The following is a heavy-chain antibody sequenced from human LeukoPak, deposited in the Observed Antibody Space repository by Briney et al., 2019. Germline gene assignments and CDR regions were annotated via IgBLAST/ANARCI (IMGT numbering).Heavy chain of an antibody. Sequence: GGPLRLSCAASGFTFSSYGMHWVRQAPGKGLEWVAFIRYDGSNKYYADSVKGRFTISRDNSKNTLYLQMNSLRAEDTAVYYCAKGPLGYYYYMDVWGKGTTVTVSS. CDR1: GFTFSSYG. D-gene: IGHD7-27*01. CDR2: IRYDGSNK. V-gene: IGHV3-30*02. CDR3: AKGPLGYYYYMDV. J-gene: IGHJ6*03.